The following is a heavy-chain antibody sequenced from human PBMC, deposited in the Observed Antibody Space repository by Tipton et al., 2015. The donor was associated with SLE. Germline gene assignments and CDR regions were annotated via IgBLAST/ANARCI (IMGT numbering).Heavy chain of an antibody. J-gene: IGHJ5*02. D-gene: IGHD3-22*01. V-gene: IGHV4-31*03. CDR2: TYYRGSP. CDR1: GSSISSGGYY. Sequence: TLSLTCNVSGSSISSGGYYWSWSRRHPGKGLEWIGYTYYRGSPYYNPSLKSRVTISLDMSKNQFSLRLSSVTAADTAVDYCPIYYHDSTGLHWFDPWGQGTVVTVSS. CDR3: PIYYHDSTGLHWFDP.